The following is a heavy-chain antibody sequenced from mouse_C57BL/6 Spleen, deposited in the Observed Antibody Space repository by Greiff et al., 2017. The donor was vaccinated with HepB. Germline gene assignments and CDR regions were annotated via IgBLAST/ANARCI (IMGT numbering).Heavy chain of an antibody. CDR1: GYTFTDYN. CDR3: ASLLRDGYFDV. Sequence: EVQLQQSGPELVKPGASVKIPCKASGYTFTDYNMDWVKQSHGKSLEWIGDINPNNGGTIYNQKFKGKATLTVDKSSSTAYMELRSLTSEDTAVYYCASLLRDGYFDVWGTGTTVTVSS. V-gene: IGHV1-18*01. CDR2: INPNNGGT. D-gene: IGHD1-1*01. J-gene: IGHJ1*03.